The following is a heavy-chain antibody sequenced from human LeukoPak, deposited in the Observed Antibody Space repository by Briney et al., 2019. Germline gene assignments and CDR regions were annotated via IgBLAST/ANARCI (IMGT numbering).Heavy chain of an antibody. CDR2: IYYGGST. D-gene: IGHD3-10*02. Sequence: PSQTLSLTCTVSGGSISSDPYYWSWIRQQPGKGLEWIGDIYYGGSTYSNPSLKSRVTMSVDTSKNQFFLKLSSVTAADTAVYYCARHVRSANYCDSRGQGTLVTVSS. V-gene: IGHV4-31*03. CDR1: GGSISSDPYY. J-gene: IGHJ4*02. CDR3: ARHVRSANYCDS.